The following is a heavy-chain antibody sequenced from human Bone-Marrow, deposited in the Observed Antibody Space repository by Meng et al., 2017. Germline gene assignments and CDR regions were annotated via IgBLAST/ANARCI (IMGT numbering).Heavy chain of an antibody. CDR1: GFTFSFYA. Sequence: VASGGGSVQPVGPLRLSCASSGFTFSFYAMHWVRQAPGKGLEWVSGITGNGRTTFFEDSVKGRFTISRDNSKNTLYLQMNSLRAEDTAVYYCARGPRVISAIAAAGSDYWGQGTLVTVSS. D-gene: IGHD6-13*01. J-gene: IGHJ4*02. CDR3: ARGPRVISAIAAAGSDY. CDR2: ITGNGRTT. V-gene: IGHV3-NL1*01.